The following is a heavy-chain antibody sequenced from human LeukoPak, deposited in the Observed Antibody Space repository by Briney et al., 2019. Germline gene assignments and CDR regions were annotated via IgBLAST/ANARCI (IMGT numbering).Heavy chain of an antibody. CDR3: TRQHTAWYVDY. Sequence: PGGSLRLSCAASGFSLSNYAMSWVRQAPGKGLEWVSGVSASGASTYSEDSVKGRFIISRDNSDNTVFLHMNSLRAEDTAVYYCTRQHTAWYVDYWGQGILVTVSS. J-gene: IGHJ4*02. V-gene: IGHV3-23*01. CDR1: GFSLSNYA. CDR2: VSASGAST. D-gene: IGHD1-1*01.